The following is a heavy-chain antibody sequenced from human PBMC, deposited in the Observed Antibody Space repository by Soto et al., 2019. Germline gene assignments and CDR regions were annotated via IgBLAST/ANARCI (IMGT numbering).Heavy chain of an antibody. CDR3: ARDPEGYCSSTSCSTYYYYYYMDV. D-gene: IGHD2-2*02. V-gene: IGHV3-33*01. Sequence: PLRLSCAASGFTFSSYGMHWVRQAPGKGLEWVAVIWYDGSNKYYADSVKGRFTISRNNSKNTLYLQMNSLRAEDTAVYYCARDPEGYCSSTSCSTYYYYYYMDVWGKGTTVTVSS. CDR2: IWYDGSNK. CDR1: GFTFSSYG. J-gene: IGHJ6*03.